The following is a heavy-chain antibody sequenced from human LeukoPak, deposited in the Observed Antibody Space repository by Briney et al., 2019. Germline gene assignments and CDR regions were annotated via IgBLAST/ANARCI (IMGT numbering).Heavy chain of an antibody. CDR1: GFTFSSYG. CDR2: IWYDGSNK. J-gene: IGHJ4*02. CDR3: ARGPLEYYYDSSGFDY. D-gene: IGHD3-22*01. V-gene: IGHV3-33*01. Sequence: AGGSLRLSCAASGFTFSSYGMHWVRQAPGKGLEWVAVIWYDGSNKYYADSVKGRFTISRDNSKNTLYLQMNGLRAEDTAVYYCARGPLEYYYDSSGFDYWGQGTLVTVSS.